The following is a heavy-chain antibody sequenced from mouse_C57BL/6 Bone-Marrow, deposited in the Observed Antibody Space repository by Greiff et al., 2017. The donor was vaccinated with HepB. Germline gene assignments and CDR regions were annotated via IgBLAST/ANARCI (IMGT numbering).Heavy chain of an antibody. Sequence: EVQLVESGGGLVQPKGSLKLSCAASGFSFNTYAMNWVRQAPGKGLEWVARIRSKSNNYATYYADSVKDRFTISRDDSESMLYLQMNNLKTEDTAMYYCVIGIYYDYDRFAYWGQGTLVTVSA. J-gene: IGHJ3*01. V-gene: IGHV10-1*01. CDR3: VIGIYYDYDRFAY. D-gene: IGHD2-4*01. CDR2: IRSKSNNYAT. CDR1: GFSFNTYA.